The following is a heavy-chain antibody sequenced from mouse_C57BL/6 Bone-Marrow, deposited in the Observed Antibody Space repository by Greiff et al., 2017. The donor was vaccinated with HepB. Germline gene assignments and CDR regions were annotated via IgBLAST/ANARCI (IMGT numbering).Heavy chain of an antibody. CDR1: GYTFTDYY. D-gene: IGHD1-1*02. CDR3: ARSPMGEYFDV. V-gene: IGHV1-26*01. CDR2: INPNNGGT. J-gene: IGHJ1*03. Sequence: EVQLQQSGPELVKPGASVKISCKASGYTFTDYYMNWVKQSHGKSLEWIGDINPNNGGTSYNQKFKGKATLTVDKSSSTAYMELRSLTSEDSAVYYCARSPMGEYFDVWGTGTTVTVSS.